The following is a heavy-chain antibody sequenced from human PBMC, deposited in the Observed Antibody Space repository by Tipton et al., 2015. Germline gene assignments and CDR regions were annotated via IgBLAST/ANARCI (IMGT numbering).Heavy chain of an antibody. D-gene: IGHD3-3*01. CDR3: ARVRFLQYLEHWHFDL. CDR1: GGSITNPNYY. CDR2: IHYSGGT. V-gene: IGHV4-39*01. Sequence: TLSLTCTVSGGSITNPNYYWGWIGQPPGRGLEWIGSIHYSGGTSYNPSLNSRVSISVDKSKNQFSLKLTSVTAADTALYYCARVRFLQYLEHWHFDLWGRGTLVTVSS. J-gene: IGHJ2*01.